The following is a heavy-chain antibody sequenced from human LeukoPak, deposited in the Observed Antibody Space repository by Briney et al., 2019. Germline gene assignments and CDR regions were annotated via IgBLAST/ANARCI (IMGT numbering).Heavy chain of an antibody. D-gene: IGHD3-9*01. CDR1: GFTFSAYA. CDR3: ARKFRYFDPFDY. J-gene: IGHJ4*02. Sequence: GGSLRLSCAASGFTFSAYAMSWVRQAPGKGLEWVSVIYSGGSTYYADSVKGRFTISRDNSKNTLYLQMNSLRAEDTAVYYCARKFRYFDPFDYWGQGTLVTVSS. CDR2: IYSGGST. V-gene: IGHV3-66*01.